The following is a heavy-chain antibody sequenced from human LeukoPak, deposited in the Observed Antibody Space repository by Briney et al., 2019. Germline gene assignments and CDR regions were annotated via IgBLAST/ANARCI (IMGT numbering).Heavy chain of an antibody. D-gene: IGHD4-11*01. CDR2: ISSSSSYI. CDR1: GFTFSSYS. V-gene: IGHV3-21*01. CDR3: ARDLSPSTTEMDY. J-gene: IGHJ4*02. Sequence: PGGSLRLSCAASGFTFSSYSMNWVRQAPGKGLEWVSSISSSSSYIYYADSVKGRFTISRDNVKNSPYLQMNSLRAEDTAVYYCARDLSPSTTEMDYWGQGTLVTVSS.